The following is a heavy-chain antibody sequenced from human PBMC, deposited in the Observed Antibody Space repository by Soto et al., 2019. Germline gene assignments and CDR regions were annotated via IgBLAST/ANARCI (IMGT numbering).Heavy chain of an antibody. CDR2: ISWNSGNI. CDR3: VRSKGGYSYGTPFDY. J-gene: IGHJ4*02. V-gene: IGHV3-9*01. CDR1: GFTFDDYA. Sequence: SLRLSCVASGFTFDDYAMHWVRQVLGKGLEWVSSISWNSGNIGYADSVKGRFTTSRDNAKNSLYLQMNSLRPEDTALYYCVRSKGGYSYGTPFDYWGQGTLVTVSS. D-gene: IGHD5-18*01.